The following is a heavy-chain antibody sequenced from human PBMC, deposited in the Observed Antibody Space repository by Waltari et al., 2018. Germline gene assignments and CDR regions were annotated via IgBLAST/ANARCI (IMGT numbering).Heavy chain of an antibody. CDR2: IKSEGTST. Sequence: EVQVVESGGGLVQPGGSLRLSCAASGFTFSSYWMHWVRQAPGEGLVWVSRIKSEGTSTSYADSVKGRFTISRDNAKNTLDLQMNSLRAEDTAVYYCARSEGYASPLDFWGQGTLVTVSS. CDR1: GFTFSSYW. CDR3: ARSEGYASPLDF. D-gene: IGHD1-1*01. V-gene: IGHV3-74*01. J-gene: IGHJ4*02.